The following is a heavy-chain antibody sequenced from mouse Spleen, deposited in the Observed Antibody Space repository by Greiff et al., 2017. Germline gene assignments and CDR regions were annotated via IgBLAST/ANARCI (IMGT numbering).Heavy chain of an antibody. J-gene: IGHJ3*01. CDR1: GFNIKDTY. D-gene: IGHD2-4*01. CDR2: IDPANGNT. Sequence: EVKLMESGAELVKPGASVKLSCTASGFNIKDTYMHWVNQRPEQGLEWIGRIDPANGNTKYDPKFQGKATITADTSSNTAYLQFSSLTSEDTAVYYCARGDYYDYDGEAWFAYWGQGTLVTVSA. V-gene: IGHV14-3*02. CDR3: ARGDYYDYDGEAWFAY.